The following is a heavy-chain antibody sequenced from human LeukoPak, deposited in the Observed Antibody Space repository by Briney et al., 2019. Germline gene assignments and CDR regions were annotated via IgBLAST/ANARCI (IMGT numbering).Heavy chain of an antibody. J-gene: IGHJ6*04. CDR3: TTELLWFGNYYYGMDV. CDR2: IKSKTAGGTP. V-gene: IGHV3-15*01. D-gene: IGHD3-10*01. CDR1: GFTFSNAW. Sequence: KPGGSLRLSCAASGFTFSNAWMSWVRQAPGKGLEWVGRIKSKTAGGTPDYAAPVKGRFTISRDDSKNTLYLQMNSLKTEDTAVYYCTTELLWFGNYYYGMDVWGKGTTVTVSS.